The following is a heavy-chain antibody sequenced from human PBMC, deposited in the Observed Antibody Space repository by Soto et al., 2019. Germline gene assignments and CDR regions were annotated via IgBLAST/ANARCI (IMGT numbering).Heavy chain of an antibody. CDR3: GAQCYVGKGYLFES. J-gene: IGHJ4*02. CDR2: IYYIGNT. V-gene: IGHV4-39*01. CDR1: GGSISSRGSY. D-gene: IGHD2-15*01. Sequence: SETLSLTCTVSGGSISSRGSYWGWIRQHPGKGLEWIGNIYYIGNTYYNPSLKSRVTISIDTSKNQFSLNLNSVTTADTSVYYCGAQCYVGKGYLFESWGQGTMVTVSS.